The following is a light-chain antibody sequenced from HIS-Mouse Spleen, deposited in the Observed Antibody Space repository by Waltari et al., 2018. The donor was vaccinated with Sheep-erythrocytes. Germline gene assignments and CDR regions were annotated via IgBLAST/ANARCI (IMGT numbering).Light chain of an antibody. CDR3: CSYAGSYNHV. V-gene: IGLV2-11*01. Sequence: QSALTQPRSGSGSPGQTVTISCNGTSSDVGGYNYVSWYQQHPGKAPKLMIYDVSKGPSGVPDRFSGSKSGNTASLTISGLQAEDEADYYCCSYAGSYNHVFATGTKVTVL. CDR1: SSDVGGYNY. J-gene: IGLJ1*01. CDR2: DVS.